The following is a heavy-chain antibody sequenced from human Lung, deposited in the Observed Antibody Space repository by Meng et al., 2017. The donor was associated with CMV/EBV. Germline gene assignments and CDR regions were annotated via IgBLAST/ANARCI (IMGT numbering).Heavy chain of an antibody. D-gene: IGHD5-12*01. CDR2: ISDSGST. V-gene: IGHV4-59*01. CDR3: ARFDIDVEGYYGMDV. J-gene: IGHJ6*02. CDR1: GDSISTYY. Sequence: LXCTVSGDSISTYYWNWLRQSPGKGLEWIGYISDSGSTNYNPSLKSRVAFSLDTSKNQFSLKLSSVTAADTAVYYCARFDIDVEGYYGMDVWGQGTXVTGAS.